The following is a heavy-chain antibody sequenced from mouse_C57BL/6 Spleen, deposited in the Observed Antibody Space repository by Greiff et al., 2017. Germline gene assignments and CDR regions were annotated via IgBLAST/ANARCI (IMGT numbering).Heavy chain of an antibody. J-gene: IGHJ2*02. CDR1: GYTFTSYW. CDR3: ARREVCDGCCFNAMDY. D-gene: IGHD2-3*01. Sequence: QVQLQQPGAGLVMPGHSVSLSCKASGYTFTSYWMHWVKQRPGKGLEWIGEIDPSDSYTNYNPKFTGQSTLTVDTSSSTAYMQNSSLASEDSAVYYCARREVCDGCCFNAMDYWGQGTSLTVSS. CDR2: IDPSDSYT. V-gene: IGHV1-69*01.